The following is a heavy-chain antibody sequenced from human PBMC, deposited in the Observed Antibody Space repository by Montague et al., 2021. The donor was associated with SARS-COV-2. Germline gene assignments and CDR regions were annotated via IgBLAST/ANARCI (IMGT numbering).Heavy chain of an antibody. V-gene: IGHV4-34*01. Sequence: SETLSLTCTVSGGSFSGYYWSWIRQPPGKGLEWIGEITHSGSTNYNPSLKSRVTISLDTSTNQFSLKLSSVTAADTAVYYCARGRYSSSWYGTKYYFDYWGQGTLVTVSS. D-gene: IGHD6-13*01. J-gene: IGHJ4*02. CDR1: GGSFSGYY. CDR2: ITHSGST. CDR3: ARGRYSSSWYGTKYYFDY.